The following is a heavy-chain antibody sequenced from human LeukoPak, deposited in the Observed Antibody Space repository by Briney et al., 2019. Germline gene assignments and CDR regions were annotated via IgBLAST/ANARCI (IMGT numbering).Heavy chain of an antibody. CDR2: IKQDGSKK. V-gene: IGHV3-7*04. Sequence: GGSLRLSCVASGFPFSSYWMTWVRQAPGKGLEWVANIKQDGSKKSYVDSVKGRFTISRDNAKNSLYLKMNSLRAEDTAIYYCTRVGYIDEGIDYWGQGTLVTVSS. CDR1: GFPFSSYW. D-gene: IGHD5-24*01. CDR3: TRVGYIDEGIDY. J-gene: IGHJ4*02.